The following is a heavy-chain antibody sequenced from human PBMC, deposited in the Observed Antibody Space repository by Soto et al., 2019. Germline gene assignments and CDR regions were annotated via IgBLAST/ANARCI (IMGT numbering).Heavy chain of an antibody. V-gene: IGHV3-30*02. J-gene: IGHJ4*02. Sequence: PAGSLRLSCETSAFTFRSYGMHWVRQAPGKGLQWVASISYDGTYKKYVDSVKGRFTVSRDNSKSTLYLQMNSLRRDDTAMYYCLKDQGVDGQYYGSSEFFFWGRGTLVTVSS. D-gene: IGHD3-10*01. CDR2: ISYDGTYK. CDR3: LKDQGVDGQYYGSSEFFF. CDR1: AFTFRSYG.